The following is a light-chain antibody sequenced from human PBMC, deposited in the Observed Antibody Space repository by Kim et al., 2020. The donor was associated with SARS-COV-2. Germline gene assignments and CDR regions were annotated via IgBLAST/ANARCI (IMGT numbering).Light chain of an antibody. V-gene: IGKV4-1*01. CDR2: WAS. CDR3: QQYYSTPPLT. CDR1: QSLLYRSNNRNY. J-gene: IGKJ4*01. Sequence: DVVLTQSPDSLAVSLGERATINCKSSQSLLYRSNNRNYLAWYQQKPGQPPKLLIYWASTRESGVPERFSGSGSGTDFTLTISSLQAEDVAVYYCQQYYSTPPLTFGGGTKVDIK.